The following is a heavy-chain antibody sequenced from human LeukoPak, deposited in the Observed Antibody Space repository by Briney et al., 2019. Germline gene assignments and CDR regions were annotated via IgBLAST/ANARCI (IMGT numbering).Heavy chain of an antibody. V-gene: IGHV3-30*02. CDR2: IRYDGSNK. Sequence: PGGSLRLSCAASGFTFSSYGMHWVRQAPGKGLEWVAFIRYDGSNKYYADSVKGRFTISRDNSKNTLYLQMNSLRAEDTAVYYCAKVSDPGPSLRENWFDPWGQGTLVTVSS. CDR3: AKVSDPGPSLRENWFDP. J-gene: IGHJ5*02. D-gene: IGHD1-26*01. CDR1: GFTFSSYG.